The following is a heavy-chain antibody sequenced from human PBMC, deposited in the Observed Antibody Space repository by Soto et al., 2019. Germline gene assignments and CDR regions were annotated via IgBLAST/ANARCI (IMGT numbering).Heavy chain of an antibody. V-gene: IGHV1-18*01. CDR1: GYTFTSYG. J-gene: IGHJ3*02. CDR2: ISAYNGNT. Sequence: ASLKVSCKASGYTFTSYGISWVRQAPGQGLEWMGWISAYNGNTNYAQKLQGRVTMTTDASTSTAYMELRSLRSDDTAVYYCARDPSTRDAFDIWGQGTMVTVSS. CDR3: ARDPSTRDAFDI.